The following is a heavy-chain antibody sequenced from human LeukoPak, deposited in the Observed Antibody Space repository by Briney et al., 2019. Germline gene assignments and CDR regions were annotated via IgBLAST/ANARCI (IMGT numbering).Heavy chain of an antibody. CDR1: GFTFSSYA. V-gene: IGHV3-23*01. CDR3: ASKGYCSSTSCYRRWFDP. CDR2: ISGSGGST. Sequence: GGSLRLSCAASGFTFSSYAMSWVRQAPGKGLEWVSAISGSGGSTYYADSVKGRFTISRDNSKNTLYLQMNSLGAEDTAVYYCASKGYCSSTSCYRRWFDPWGQGTLVTVSS. J-gene: IGHJ5*02. D-gene: IGHD2-2*01.